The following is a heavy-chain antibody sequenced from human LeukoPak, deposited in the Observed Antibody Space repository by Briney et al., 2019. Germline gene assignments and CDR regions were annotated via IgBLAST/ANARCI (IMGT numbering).Heavy chain of an antibody. CDR3: ARGRIGNWFDP. J-gene: IGHJ5*02. V-gene: IGHV1-18*01. D-gene: IGHD2-15*01. Sequence: GCISAYNGNTNYAQKLQGRVTITTDTSTSTAYMELRSLRSDDTAVYYCARGRIGNWFDPWGQGTLVTVSS. CDR2: ISAYNGNT.